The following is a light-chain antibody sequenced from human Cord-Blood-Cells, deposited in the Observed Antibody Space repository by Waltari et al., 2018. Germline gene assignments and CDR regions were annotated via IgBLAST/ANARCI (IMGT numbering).Light chain of an antibody. Sequence: DIQMTQSPSPLSASVGDSVPITCRPSQSISSYLNWYQQKPGKAPKLLIYAASSLQSGVPSRFSGSGSGTDFTLTISSLQPEDFATYYCQQSYSTPITFGQGTRLEIK. CDR3: QQSYSTPIT. J-gene: IGKJ5*01. CDR2: AAS. CDR1: QSISSY. V-gene: IGKV1-39*01.